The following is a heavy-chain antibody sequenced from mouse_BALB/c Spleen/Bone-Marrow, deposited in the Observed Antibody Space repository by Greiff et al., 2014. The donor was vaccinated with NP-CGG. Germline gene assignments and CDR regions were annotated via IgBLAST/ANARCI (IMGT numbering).Heavy chain of an antibody. J-gene: IGHJ4*01. D-gene: IGHD2-10*02. CDR2: ISDGGSYT. Sequence: EVHLVESGGGLVKPGGSLKLSCAASGFTFSDYYMCWIRQTPEKRLEWVATISDGGSYTYYPDSVKGRFTISRDNAKNNLNLQMSSLKSEDTAMYYCARSGERYGAMDYWGQGTSVTVSS. CDR3: ARSGERYGAMDY. V-gene: IGHV5-4*02. CDR1: GFTFSDYY.